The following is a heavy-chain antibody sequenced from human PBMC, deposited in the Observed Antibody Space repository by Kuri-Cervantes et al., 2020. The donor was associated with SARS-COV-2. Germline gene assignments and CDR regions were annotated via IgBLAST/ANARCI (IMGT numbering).Heavy chain of an antibody. CDR2: INPSGGGT. J-gene: IGHJ4*02. CDR3: ARVAVAALDY. CDR1: GYIFTNYY. D-gene: IGHD6-19*01. V-gene: IGHV1-46*01. Sequence: ASVKVSCKASGYIFTNYYMSWVRQAPGQGLEWLGIINPSGGGTSYAQKFQGGVTMTRDASTSTVYMELSSLRSEDTAVYYCARVAVAALDYWGQGTLVTVSS.